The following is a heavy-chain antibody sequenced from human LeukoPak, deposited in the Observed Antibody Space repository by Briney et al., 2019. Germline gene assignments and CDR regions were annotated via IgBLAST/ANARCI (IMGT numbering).Heavy chain of an antibody. CDR1: GGTFSSYA. J-gene: IGHJ4*02. Sequence: ASAKVSCKASGGTFSSYAISWVRQAPGQGLEWMGRIIPIFGTANYAQKFQGRVTITTDESTSTAYMELSSLRSEDTAVYYCARDSWGYDSSGYYYPLGYFDYCGQGTLVTVST. D-gene: IGHD3-22*01. CDR3: ARDSWGYDSSGYYYPLGYFDY. CDR2: IIPIFGTA. V-gene: IGHV1-69*05.